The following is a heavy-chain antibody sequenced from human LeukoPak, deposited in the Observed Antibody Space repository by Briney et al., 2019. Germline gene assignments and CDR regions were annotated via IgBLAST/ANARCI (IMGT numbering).Heavy chain of an antibody. J-gene: IGHJ4*02. V-gene: IGHV4-61*08. CDR2: IYYSGST. Sequence: SETLSLTCTVSGASVSSGGYYWSWLRQPPGKRLEWIGYIYYSGSTNYNPSLKSRVTISVDTSKNQFSLKVSSVTAADTAVYYCARRGGSGRSFDYWGQGTLATVSS. D-gene: IGHD3-10*01. CDR3: ARRGGSGRSFDY. CDR1: GASVSSGGYY.